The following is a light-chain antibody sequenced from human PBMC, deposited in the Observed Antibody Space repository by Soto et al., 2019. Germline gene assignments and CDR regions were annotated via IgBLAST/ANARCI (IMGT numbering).Light chain of an antibody. Sequence: DIQMTQSPSTLSASVGDRVIITCRASQTISSWLAWYQQKPGKAPKLLIYKASSLESGVPSRFSGSVSGTEGTITISSLKTDDGSTYYCQHYNNYLLTFGGGTKVDIK. J-gene: IGKJ4*01. V-gene: IGKV1-5*03. CDR1: QTISSW. CDR2: KAS. CDR3: QHYNNYLLT.